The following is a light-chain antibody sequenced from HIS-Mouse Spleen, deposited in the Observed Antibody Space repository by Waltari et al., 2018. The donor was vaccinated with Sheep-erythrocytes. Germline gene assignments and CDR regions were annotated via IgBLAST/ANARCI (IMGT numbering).Light chain of an antibody. Sequence: QSALTQPRSVSGSPGQSVTISCTGTSSDVGGYNYVSWYQQHPGKAPKLMIYDVSQRPSGVPDRFAGSKSGNTASLTISVLQAEDEADYYCCSYAGSYNHVFATGTKVTVL. CDR2: DVS. V-gene: IGLV2-11*01. J-gene: IGLJ1*01. CDR3: CSYAGSYNHV. CDR1: SSDVGGYNY.